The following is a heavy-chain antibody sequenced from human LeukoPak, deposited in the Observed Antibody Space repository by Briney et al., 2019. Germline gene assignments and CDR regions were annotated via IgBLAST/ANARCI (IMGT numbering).Heavy chain of an antibody. V-gene: IGHV1-8*01. J-gene: IGHJ6*02. CDR3: ARGPSTVTTSFHYYYGMDV. CDR1: GYTFTSYD. CDR2: MNPNSGHT. D-gene: IGHD4-17*01. Sequence: ASVKVSCKASGYTFTSYDINWVRQATGQGLEWTGWMNPNSGHTGYAQKFQGRVTMTRNTSISTAYMELSSLRSEDTAVYYCARGPSTVTTSFHYYYGMDVWGQGTTVTVSS.